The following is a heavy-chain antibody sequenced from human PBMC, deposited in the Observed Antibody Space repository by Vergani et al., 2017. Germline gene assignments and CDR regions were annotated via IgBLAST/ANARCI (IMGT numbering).Heavy chain of an antibody. Sequence: QVQLQESGPGLVKPSETLSLTCTVSGGSISSYYWSWIRQPPGKGLEWIGYIYYSGSTNHNPSLKSRVTISVDTSKNQFSLKLSSVTAADTAVYYCARDRFFDAFDIWGQGTMVTVSS. D-gene: IGHD3-3*01. CDR1: GGSISSYY. CDR3: ARDRFFDAFDI. V-gene: IGHV4-59*01. J-gene: IGHJ3*02. CDR2: IYYSGST.